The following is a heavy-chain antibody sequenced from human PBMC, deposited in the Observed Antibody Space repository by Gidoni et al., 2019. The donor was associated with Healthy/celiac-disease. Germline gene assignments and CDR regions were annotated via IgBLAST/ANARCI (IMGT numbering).Heavy chain of an antibody. CDR2: IYTSWST. V-gene: IGHV4-61*02. CDR3: ARDHY. Sequence: QVQLQESGPGLVNPSQTLSLTCTVSGGSISSGSYYWSWIRQPAGKGLEWIGRIYTSWSTNYNPSLKSRVTISVDTSKNQFSLKLSSVTAADTAVYYCARDHYWGQGTLVTVSS. J-gene: IGHJ4*02. CDR1: GGSISSGSYY.